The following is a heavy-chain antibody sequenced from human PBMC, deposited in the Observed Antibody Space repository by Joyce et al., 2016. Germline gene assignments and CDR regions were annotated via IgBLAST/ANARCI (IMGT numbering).Heavy chain of an antibody. J-gene: IGHJ6*02. CDR1: GFPFSSYW. CDR2: IKQDGSIT. V-gene: IGHV3-7*01. D-gene: IGHD3-10*01. Sequence: EVQLVESGGGLVQPGGSLRLSCVASGFPFSSYWMTWVRQGPGKGLDWVGNIKQDGSITNYVASVKGRFTISRDNAKNSVYLQMRSLRAEDTAVYYCVRGMDVWGQGTTVIVSS. CDR3: VRGMDV.